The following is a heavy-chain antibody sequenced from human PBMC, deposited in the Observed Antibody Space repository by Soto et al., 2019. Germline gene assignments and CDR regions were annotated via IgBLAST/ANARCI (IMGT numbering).Heavy chain of an antibody. CDR2: INHSGST. J-gene: IGHJ4*02. CDR1: GGSFSGYY. CDR3: ARGFGYSNYAQLTYSDY. D-gene: IGHD4-4*01. V-gene: IGHV4-34*01. Sequence: TLSLTCAVYGGSFSGYYWSWIRQPPGKGLEWIGEINHSGSTNYNPSLKSRVTISVDTSKNQFSLKLSSVTAADTAVYYCARGFGYSNYAQLTYSDYRDQRTLVTVSA.